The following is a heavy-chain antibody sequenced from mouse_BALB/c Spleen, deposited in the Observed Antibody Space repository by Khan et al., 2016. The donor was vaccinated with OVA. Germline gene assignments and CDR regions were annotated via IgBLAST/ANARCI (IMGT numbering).Heavy chain of an antibody. Sequence: EVKIEESGPGLVKPSQSLSLTCTVTGYSITSGYGWNWLRQFPGNKLEWMGYISYSGSTNYNPSLKSLISITRDTSKNQFFLQWNSVTTEDTATYYCARTARIKYWGQGTTLTVSS. CDR2: ISYSGST. CDR3: ARTARIKY. J-gene: IGHJ2*01. D-gene: IGHD1-2*01. V-gene: IGHV3-2*02. CDR1: GYSITSGYG.